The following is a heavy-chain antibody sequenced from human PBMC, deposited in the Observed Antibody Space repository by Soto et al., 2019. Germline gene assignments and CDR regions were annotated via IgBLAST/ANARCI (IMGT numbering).Heavy chain of an antibody. Sequence: SETLSLTCAVDGGSFSGYYWSWIRQPPGKGLEWIGEINHSGSTNYNPSLKSRVTISVDTSKNQFSLKLSSVTAADTAVYYCARGLRTPIYYYGSGSYFDYWGQGTLVTVSS. J-gene: IGHJ4*02. V-gene: IGHV4-34*01. CDR1: GGSFSGYY. CDR2: INHSGST. D-gene: IGHD3-10*01. CDR3: ARGLRTPIYYYGSGSYFDY.